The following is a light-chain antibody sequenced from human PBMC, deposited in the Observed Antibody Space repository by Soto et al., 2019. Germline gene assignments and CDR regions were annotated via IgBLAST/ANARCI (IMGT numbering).Light chain of an antibody. Sequence: QSVLTQPASVSGSPGQSITISCTATSSDVGGYNYVSWYQQHPGKAPKLMIYEVSNRPSGVSNRFSGSKSGNTASLTISGLQAEDEAAYYCSSYTSSRTLVFGTGTKLTVL. J-gene: IGLJ1*01. CDR2: EVS. V-gene: IGLV2-14*01. CDR1: SSDVGGYNY. CDR3: SSYTSSRTLV.